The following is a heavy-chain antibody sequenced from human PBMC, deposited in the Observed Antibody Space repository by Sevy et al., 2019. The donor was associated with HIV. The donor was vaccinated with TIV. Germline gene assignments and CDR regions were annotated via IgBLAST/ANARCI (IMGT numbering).Heavy chain of an antibody. CDR3: ARNVSDDALDV. D-gene: IGHD1-1*01. V-gene: IGHV4-39*01. Sequence: SDTLSITCTVSGGSISSSTYYWGWIRQPPGKGLEWIGSIYYSGRTYYSPSLKSRVTISVDTSKNQFSLKLSSVTAADTAVYYCARNVSDDALDVWGQGTMVTVSS. CDR1: GGSISSSTYY. CDR2: IYYSGRT. J-gene: IGHJ3*01.